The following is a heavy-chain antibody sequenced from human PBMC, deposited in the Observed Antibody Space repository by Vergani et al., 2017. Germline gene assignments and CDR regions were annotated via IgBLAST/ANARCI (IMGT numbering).Heavy chain of an antibody. CDR1: GGTFSSYA. CDR3: SGVEYSSSWYTSGSYYYYYMDV. J-gene: IGHJ6*03. CDR2: IIPIFGTA. Sequence: QVQLVQSGAEVKKPGSSVKVSCKASGGTFSSYAISWVRQAPGQGLEWMGGIIPIFGTANYAQKFQGRVTITADESTSTAYMELSSLRSEDTAVYYCSGVEYSSSWYTSGSYYYYYMDVWGKGTTVTVSS. D-gene: IGHD6-13*01. V-gene: IGHV1-69*01.